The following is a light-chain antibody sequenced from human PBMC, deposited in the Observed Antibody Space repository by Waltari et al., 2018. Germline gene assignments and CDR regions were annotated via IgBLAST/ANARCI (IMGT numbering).Light chain of an antibody. V-gene: IGKV3-11*01. CDR1: QGVGKY. Sequence: EIVLTQSPGTLSLSPGERATLSCRAGQGVGKYLAWYQQRPGQAPRLLIYDASDRATGTPARFSGSGSGTDFTLTISSLEPEDFAVYYCQHRGNWPLLAFGQGTRLEIK. J-gene: IGKJ5*01. CDR2: DAS. CDR3: QHRGNWPLLA.